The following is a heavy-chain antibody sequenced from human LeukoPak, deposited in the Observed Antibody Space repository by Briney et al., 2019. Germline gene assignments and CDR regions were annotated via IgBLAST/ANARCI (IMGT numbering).Heavy chain of an antibody. CDR3: ARQFLNSGPFDI. V-gene: IGHV3-23*01. CDR2: ISGSGGST. J-gene: IGHJ3*02. CDR1: GFTFSSYW. D-gene: IGHD3-10*01. Sequence: GGSLRLSCAASGFTFSSYWMSWVRQAPGRGLEWVSAISGSGGSTYYADSVKGRFTISRDNSKNTLYLQMNSLRAEDTAVYYCARQFLNSGPFDIWGQGTMVTVSS.